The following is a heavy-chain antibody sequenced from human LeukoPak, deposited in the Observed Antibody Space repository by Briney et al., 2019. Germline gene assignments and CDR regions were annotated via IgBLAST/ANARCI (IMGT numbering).Heavy chain of an antibody. V-gene: IGHV3-30*01. CDR3: ARESLARRGFDY. CDR2: ISYDGSNK. CDR1: GFTFSSYA. J-gene: IGHJ4*02. Sequence: GGSLRLSCAASGFTFSSYAMHWVRQAPGRGLEWVAVISYDGSNKYYADSVKGRFTISRDNSKNTLYLQMNSLRAEDTAVYYCARESLARRGFDYWGQGTLVTVSS. D-gene: IGHD3-16*01.